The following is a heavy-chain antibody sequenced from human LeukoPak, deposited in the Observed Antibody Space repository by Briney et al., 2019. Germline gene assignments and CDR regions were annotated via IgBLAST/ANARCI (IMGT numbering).Heavy chain of an antibody. CDR2: ISYDGKNK. V-gene: IGHV3-30*18. J-gene: IGHJ4*01. CDR3: AKDYSRGIAVAVFDY. CDR1: GFIFSGYA. Sequence: GGSLRLSCAASGFIFSGYAMHWVRQSPGKGLEWVALISYDGKNKYYGDSVKGRFTISRDNSKNTLYLQVNSLRAEDTAVYYCAKDYSRGIAVAVFDYWGQGTLVTVSS. D-gene: IGHD6-19*01.